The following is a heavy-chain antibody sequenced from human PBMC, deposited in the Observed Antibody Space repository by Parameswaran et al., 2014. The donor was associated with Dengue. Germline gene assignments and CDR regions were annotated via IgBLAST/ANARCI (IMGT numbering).Heavy chain of an antibody. J-gene: IGHJ4*02. CDR2: INPNSGGT. V-gene: IGHV1-2*04. CDR3: AREGEYSSSWYAFDY. Sequence: WVRQAPGQGLEWMGWINPNSGGTNYAQKFQGWVTMTRDTSISTAYMELSRLRSDDTAVYYCAREGEYSSSWYAFDYWGQGTLVTVSS. D-gene: IGHD6-13*01.